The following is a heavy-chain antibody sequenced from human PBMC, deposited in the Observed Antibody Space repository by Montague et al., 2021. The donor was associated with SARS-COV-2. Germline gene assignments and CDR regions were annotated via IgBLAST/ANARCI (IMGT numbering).Heavy chain of an antibody. D-gene: IGHD3-10*01. J-gene: IGHJ6*02. CDR2: IWYDGSNQ. CDR1: GFTFSSYD. Sequence: SRRLSFAASGFTFSSYDMHWVRQAPGKGLEWVAVIWYDGSNQYYGDSVKGRFTISRDNSKNTLYLQMNSLRAEDTAVYYCAREYSAPRWFGEYNRYGMDVWGQGTTVTVSS. V-gene: IGHV3-33*08. CDR3: AREYSAPRWFGEYNRYGMDV.